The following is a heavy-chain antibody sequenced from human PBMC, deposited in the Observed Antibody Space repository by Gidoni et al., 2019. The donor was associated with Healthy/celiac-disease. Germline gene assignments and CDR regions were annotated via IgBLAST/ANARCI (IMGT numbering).Heavy chain of an antibody. J-gene: IGHJ4*02. V-gene: IGHV3-21*01. Sequence: EVQLVASGGGLVKPGGSLRLSCAASGFTFSSYSMNLVRQAPGKGLEWVSSISSSSSYIYYADSVKGRFTISRDNAKNSLYLQMNSLRAEDTAVYYCATHLYPRDSGYDVSSGWIFDYWGQGTLVTVSS. D-gene: IGHD5-12*01. CDR1: GFTFSSYS. CDR3: ATHLYPRDSGYDVSSGWIFDY. CDR2: ISSSSSYI.